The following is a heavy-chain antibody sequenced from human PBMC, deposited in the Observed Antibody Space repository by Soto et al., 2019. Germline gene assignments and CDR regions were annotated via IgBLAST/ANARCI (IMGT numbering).Heavy chain of an antibody. J-gene: IGHJ4*02. CDR3: ARGVPNYGGNSHDY. CDR2: IYRSGST. CDR1: GYSISSGYY. D-gene: IGHD4-17*01. Sequence: SETMSLTCTVSGYSISSGYYWGWIRQPPGKGLEWIGSIYRSGSTYYNPSLKSRVTISVDTSKNQFSLKLSSVTAADTAVYYCARGVPNYGGNSHDYWGQGTLVTVSS. V-gene: IGHV4-38-2*02.